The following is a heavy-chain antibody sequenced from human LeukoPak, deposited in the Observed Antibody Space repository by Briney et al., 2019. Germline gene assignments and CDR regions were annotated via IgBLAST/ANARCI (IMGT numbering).Heavy chain of an antibody. V-gene: IGHV4-34*01. CDR2: INHSGGT. D-gene: IGHD6-6*01. CDR3: ARFSGGVHSSSIVLWHDAFDI. CDR1: GFTFSSYW. Sequence: PGGSLRLSCAASGFTFSSYWMSWVRQPPGKGLEWLGEINHSGGTKYNPSLKSRVTISVDTSKNQCSLKLSSVTAADTAVYYCARFSGGVHSSSIVLWHDAFDIWGQGTMVTVSS. J-gene: IGHJ3*02.